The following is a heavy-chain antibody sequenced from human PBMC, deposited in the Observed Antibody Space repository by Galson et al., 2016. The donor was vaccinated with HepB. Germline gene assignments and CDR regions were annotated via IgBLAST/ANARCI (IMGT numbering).Heavy chain of an antibody. J-gene: IGHJ4*02. Sequence: TLSLTCSVSGASVSSAGYYCSWIRQHPGKGLEWIGYFSHSAGTSYNPSLKSRVSISIDTSKNQFSLSLSSVTAADTAVYFCARSLYSSSYDSWGQGTQVTVSS. D-gene: IGHD6-6*01. CDR2: FSHSAGT. CDR1: GASVSSAGYY. CDR3: ARSLYSSSYDS. V-gene: IGHV4-31*03.